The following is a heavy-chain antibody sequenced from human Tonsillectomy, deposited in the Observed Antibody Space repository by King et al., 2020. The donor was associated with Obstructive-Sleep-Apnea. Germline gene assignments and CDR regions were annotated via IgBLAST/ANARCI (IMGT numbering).Heavy chain of an antibody. CDR3: ARARVARILDY. D-gene: IGHD2-15*01. CDR2: IYYSGST. V-gene: IGHV4-59*01. CDR1: GGSISSYY. J-gene: IGHJ4*02. Sequence: PLQESGPGLVKPSETLSLTCTVSGGSISSYYWSWIRQPPGKGLEWIGYIYYSGSTNYNPSLKSRVTISVDTSRNQFSLKLNSVTAADTAVYYCARARVARILDYWGQGTLVTVSS.